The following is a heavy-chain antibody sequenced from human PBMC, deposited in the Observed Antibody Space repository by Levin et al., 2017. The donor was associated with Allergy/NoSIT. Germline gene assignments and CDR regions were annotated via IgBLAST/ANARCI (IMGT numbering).Heavy chain of an antibody. CDR1: GFTVSSNY. V-gene: IGHV3-53*01. Sequence: PGGSLRLSCAASGFTVSSNYMSWVRQAPGKGLEWVSVIYSDGSTYYADSVKGRFTISRDNSKNTLFLQMNSLRAEDTAVYYWARAGTIWSGSGYYGMDVWGQGTTVTVSS. J-gene: IGHJ6*02. CDR3: ARAGTIWSGSGYYGMDV. CDR2: IYSDGST. D-gene: IGHD3-3*01.